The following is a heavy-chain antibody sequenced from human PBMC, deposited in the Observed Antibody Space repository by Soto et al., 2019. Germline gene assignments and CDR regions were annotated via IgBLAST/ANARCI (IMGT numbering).Heavy chain of an antibody. V-gene: IGHV3-11*01. CDR1: GFTFSDYY. J-gene: IGHJ4*02. CDR2: ITSRGTAK. CDR3: VRDDRNYDY. Sequence: SLRLSCAASGFTFSDYYMSWIRQAPGKGLEWVSYITSRGTAKYYADSVKGRFTISRDTAKNSLFLQMNSLRAEDTAVYYCVRDDRNYDYWGQGTLVTVSS. D-gene: IGHD1-7*01.